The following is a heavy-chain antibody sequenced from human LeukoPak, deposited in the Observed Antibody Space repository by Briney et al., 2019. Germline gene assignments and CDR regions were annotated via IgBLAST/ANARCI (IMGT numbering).Heavy chain of an antibody. CDR3: AKTRGEYNYYAMDV. D-gene: IGHD2/OR15-2a*01. CDR2: ISYSGGNT. Sequence: GGSLRLSCAVSGFTFSSYAMAWVRQAPGKGPECVSGISYSGGNTYYADSVKGRFTISRDNSKNTLYLQMNSLRAEDTALYHCAKTRGEYNYYAMDVWGQGTTVTVSS. V-gene: IGHV3-23*01. CDR1: GFTFSSYA. J-gene: IGHJ6*02.